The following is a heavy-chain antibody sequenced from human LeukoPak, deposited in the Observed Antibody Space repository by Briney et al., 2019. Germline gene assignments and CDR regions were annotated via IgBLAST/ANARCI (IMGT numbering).Heavy chain of an antibody. D-gene: IGHD3-22*01. CDR2: IRYDGSNK. CDR3: AKDHEDSSGYYYGGGIDY. Sequence: GGSLRLSCAAFGFTFSSYGMHWVRQAPGKGLEWVAFIRYDGSNKYYADSVKGRFTISRDNSKNTLYLQMNSLRAEDTAVYYCAKDHEDSSGYYYGGGIDYWGQGTLVTVSS. J-gene: IGHJ4*02. V-gene: IGHV3-30*02. CDR1: GFTFSSYG.